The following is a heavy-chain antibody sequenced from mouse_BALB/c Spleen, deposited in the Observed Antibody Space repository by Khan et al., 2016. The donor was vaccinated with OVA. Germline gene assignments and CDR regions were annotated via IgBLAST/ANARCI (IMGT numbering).Heavy chain of an antibody. CDR3: SSRAFDTLDS. CDR2: INTETGEP. D-gene: IGHD3-3*01. Sequence: QIQLVQSGPELKKPGETVKISCKASGYTFTDYSMHWVKQAPGKGLKWMGWINTETGEPTYADDFKGRFAFSLETSATTAYLQINNLKNEDTATYFCSSRAFDTLDSWGHGTSVTVSS. J-gene: IGHJ4*01. V-gene: IGHV9-2-1*01. CDR1: GYTFTDYS.